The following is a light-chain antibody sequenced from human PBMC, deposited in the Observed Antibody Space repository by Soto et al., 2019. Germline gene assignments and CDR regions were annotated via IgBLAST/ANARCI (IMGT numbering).Light chain of an antibody. CDR3: LQHYNYPPAT. Sequence: DIQMTQSPSSLSASVGDRVTITCRASQGIRNDLAWYQQKAGKAPKRLIFAASSLQSGVPSRFSGSGSGTEFTLTISSLQPEDSATYFCLQHYNYPPATFGQGTKVEIK. J-gene: IGKJ1*01. CDR2: AAS. CDR1: QGIRND. V-gene: IGKV1-17*01.